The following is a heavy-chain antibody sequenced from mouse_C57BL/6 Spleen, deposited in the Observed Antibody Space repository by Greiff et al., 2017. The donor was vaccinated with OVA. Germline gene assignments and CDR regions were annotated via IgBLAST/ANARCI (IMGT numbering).Heavy chain of an antibody. CDR3: AIGYYDYDASFAY. CDR1: GYTFTSYD. Sequence: VKLVESGPELVKPGASVKLSCKASGYTFTSYDINWVKQRPGQGLEWIGWIYPRDGSTKYNEKFKGKATLTVDTSSSTAYMELHSLTSEGSAVYFCAIGYYDYDASFAYWGQGTLVTVSA. CDR2: IYPRDGST. V-gene: IGHV1-85*01. D-gene: IGHD2-4*01. J-gene: IGHJ3*01.